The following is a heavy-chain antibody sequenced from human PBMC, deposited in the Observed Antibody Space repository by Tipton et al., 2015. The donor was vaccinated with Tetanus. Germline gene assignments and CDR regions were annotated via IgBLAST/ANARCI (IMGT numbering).Heavy chain of an antibody. CDR3: ATMTPVDWYFDL. J-gene: IGHJ2*01. V-gene: IGHV4-59*01. CDR1: GGSISSYF. CDR2: IYYSGST. D-gene: IGHD4-23*01. Sequence: TLSLTCSVSGGSISSYFWSWIRQYPGQGLEWIGLIYYSGSTSYNPSLKSRVTISVDTSKNQLSLKLTSVTAADTAVYYCATMTPVDWYFDLWGRGTLVTVSS.